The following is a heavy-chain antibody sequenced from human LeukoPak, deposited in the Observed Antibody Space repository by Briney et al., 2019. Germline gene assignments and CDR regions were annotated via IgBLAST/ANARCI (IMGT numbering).Heavy chain of an antibody. D-gene: IGHD3-22*01. CDR3: ARDVEDTMMVVLITVPRLDY. CDR1: GYTFTSYG. CDR2: ISAYNGNT. J-gene: IGHJ4*02. V-gene: IGHV1-18*01. Sequence: ASVKVPCKASGYTFTSYGISWVRQAPGQGLEWMGWISAYNGNTNYAQKFQGRVTMTTDTSTSTAYMELRSLRSDDTAVYYCARDVEDTMMVVLITVPRLDYWGQGTLVTVSS.